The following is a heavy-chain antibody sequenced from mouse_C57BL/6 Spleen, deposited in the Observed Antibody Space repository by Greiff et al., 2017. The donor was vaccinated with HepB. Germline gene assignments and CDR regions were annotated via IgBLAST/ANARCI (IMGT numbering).Heavy chain of an antibody. D-gene: IGHD1-1*01. V-gene: IGHV1-7*01. J-gene: IGHJ2*01. CDR1: GYTFTSYW. CDR3: AKYYGSSPYYFDY. CDR2: INPSSGYT. Sequence: QVQLQQSGAELAKPGASVKLSCKASGYTFTSYWMHWVKQRPGQGLEWIGYINPSSGYTKYNQKFKDKATLTADKSSSTAYMQLSSLTYEDSAVYYCAKYYGSSPYYFDYWGQGTTLTVSS.